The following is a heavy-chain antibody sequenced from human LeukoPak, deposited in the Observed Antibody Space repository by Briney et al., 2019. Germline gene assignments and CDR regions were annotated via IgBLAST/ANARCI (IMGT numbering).Heavy chain of an antibody. V-gene: IGHV1-69*05. CDR1: GRTFSSYA. Sequence: SVKVSCKASGRTFSSYAISWVRQAPGQGLEWMGGIIPIFGTANYAQKFQGRVTITTDESTSTAYMELSSLRSEDTAVYYCARSGGYSYGYDYWGQGTLVTVSS. J-gene: IGHJ4*02. D-gene: IGHD5-18*01. CDR2: IIPIFGTA. CDR3: ARSGGYSYGYDY.